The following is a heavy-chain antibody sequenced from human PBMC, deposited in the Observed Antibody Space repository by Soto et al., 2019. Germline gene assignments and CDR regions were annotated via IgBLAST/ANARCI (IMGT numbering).Heavy chain of an antibody. J-gene: IGHJ6*02. Sequence: SETLSLTGFVSGGSISSTNWWSWVRQPAGKGLEWIGEIYPSGITNYNPSLESRVTLSIDKSKNQLSLRLSSVTAADTAVYYCARDRDNGLILRYGMDVCGQGTTVTFSS. CDR1: GGSISSTNW. CDR2: IYPSGIT. V-gene: IGHV4-4*02. D-gene: IGHD1-20*01. CDR3: ARDRDNGLILRYGMDV.